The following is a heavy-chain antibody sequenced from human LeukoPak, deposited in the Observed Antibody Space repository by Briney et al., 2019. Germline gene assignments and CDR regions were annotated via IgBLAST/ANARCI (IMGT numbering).Heavy chain of an antibody. CDR3: ARGGGYYGIDY. J-gene: IGHJ4*02. Sequence: GGSLRLSCAASGFTLDSNYMNWVRQAPGKGLEWVSVIYSAGNTYYADSVKGRFTISRDKYKNTLYLQMNSLRTEDTAVYYCARGGGYYGIDYWGQGTLVTVSS. CDR1: GFTLDSNY. V-gene: IGHV3-66*02. D-gene: IGHD3-10*01. CDR2: IYSAGNT.